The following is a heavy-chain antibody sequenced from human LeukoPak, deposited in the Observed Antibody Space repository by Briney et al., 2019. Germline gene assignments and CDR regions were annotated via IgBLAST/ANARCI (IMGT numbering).Heavy chain of an antibody. D-gene: IGHD2-8*02. Sequence: GGSLRLSCAASGFTVSSAYMSWVRQAPGKGPAWVSVIYGDGTTYYADSVKGRFTISRDDSENTVFLQMHSLRAEDTAMYYCARGGVRHYWGQGTLVTVSS. CDR1: GFTVSSAY. CDR3: ARGGVRHY. V-gene: IGHV3-53*01. CDR2: IYGDGTT. J-gene: IGHJ4*02.